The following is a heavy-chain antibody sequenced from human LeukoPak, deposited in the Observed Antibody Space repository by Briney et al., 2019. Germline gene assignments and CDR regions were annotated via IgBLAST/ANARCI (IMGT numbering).Heavy chain of an antibody. D-gene: IGHD3-3*01. J-gene: IGHJ3*02. CDR3: ARAPVFGVVIKPFWAFDI. CDR2: IYYSGST. V-gene: IGHV4-30-4*08. Sequence: SETLSLTCTVSGGSISSGDYYWSWIRQPPGKGLEWFGYIYYSGSTYYNPSLKSRVTISVDTSKNQFSLKLSSVTAADTAVYYCARAPVFGVVIKPFWAFDIWGQGTMVTVSS. CDR1: GGSISSGDYY.